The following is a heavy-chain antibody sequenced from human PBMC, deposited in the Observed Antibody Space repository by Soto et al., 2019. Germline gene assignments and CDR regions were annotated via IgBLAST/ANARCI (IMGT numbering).Heavy chain of an antibody. CDR1: GNSITGYC. CDR2: ICYSGSA. V-gene: IGHV4-59*08. D-gene: IGHD3-9*01. Sequence: SETLSLTCSVSGNSITGYCWSWIRQPPGKGLDWIGQICYSGSATYNPSLKTRVTISVDTSNNQLSLRMTSVTAADTALYYCARHLTGKVSGKDYWGQGTLVTVSS. CDR3: ARHLTGKVSGKDY. J-gene: IGHJ4*02.